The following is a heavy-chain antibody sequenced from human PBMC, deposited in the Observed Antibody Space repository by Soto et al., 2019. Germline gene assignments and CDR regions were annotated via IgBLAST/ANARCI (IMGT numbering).Heavy chain of an antibody. J-gene: IGHJ4*02. D-gene: IGHD3-22*01. CDR3: VKGPGYYDSSGYPEYYFDY. V-gene: IGHV3-64D*06. CDR2: ISSNGGST. CDR1: GFTLSSYA. Sequence: GGSLRLSCSASGFTLSSYAMHWDRQAPGKGMEYVSAISSNGGSTYYADSVKGRFTISRDNSKNTLYLQMSSLRAEDTAVYYCVKGPGYYDSSGYPEYYFDYWGQGTLVTVSS.